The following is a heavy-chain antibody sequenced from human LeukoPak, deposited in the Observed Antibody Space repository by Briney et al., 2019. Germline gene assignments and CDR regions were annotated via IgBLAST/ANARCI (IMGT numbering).Heavy chain of an antibody. Sequence: PSETLSLTCAVYGGSFSGYYWSWIRQPPGKGLEWIGEINHSGSTNYKPSLKSRVTISVDTSKNQFSLKLSSVTAADTAVYYCARKARQQLVLFKTDWFDPWGQGTLVTVSS. V-gene: IGHV4-34*01. CDR2: INHSGST. J-gene: IGHJ5*02. CDR1: GGSFSGYY. D-gene: IGHD6-13*01. CDR3: ARKARQQLVLFKTDWFDP.